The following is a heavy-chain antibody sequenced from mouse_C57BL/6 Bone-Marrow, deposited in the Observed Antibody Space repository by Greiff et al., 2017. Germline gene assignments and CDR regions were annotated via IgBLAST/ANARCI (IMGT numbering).Heavy chain of an antibody. D-gene: IGHD6-1*01. V-gene: IGHV1-64*01. Sequence: QVQLQQPGAELVKPGASVKLSCKASGYTFTSYWMHWVKQRPGQGLEWIGMIHPNSCSTNYNEKFKGKATLTVDKSSSTAYMQLSSLTSEDSAVQYCARKGCLCAMTDWSQRLSVSLPS. CDR3: ARKGCLCAMTD. J-gene: IGHJ4*01. CDR2: IHPNSCST. CDR1: GYTFTSYW.